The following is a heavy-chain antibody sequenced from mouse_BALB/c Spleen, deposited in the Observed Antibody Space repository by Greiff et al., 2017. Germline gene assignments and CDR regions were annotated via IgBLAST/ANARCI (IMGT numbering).Heavy chain of an antibody. V-gene: IGHV1-5*01. J-gene: IGHJ2*01. Sequence: EVQLQQSGTVLARPGASVKMSCKASGYTFTSYWMHWVKQRPGQGLEWIGAIYPGNSDTSYNQKFKGKAKLTAVTSTSTAYMELSSLTNEDSAVYYCTKYYGSSYFDYWGQGTTLTVPS. D-gene: IGHD1-1*01. CDR1: GYTFTSYW. CDR2: IYPGNSDT. CDR3: TKYYGSSYFDY.